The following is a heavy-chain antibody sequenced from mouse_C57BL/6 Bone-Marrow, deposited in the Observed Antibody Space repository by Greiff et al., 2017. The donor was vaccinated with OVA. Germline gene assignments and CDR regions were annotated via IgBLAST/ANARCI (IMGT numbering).Heavy chain of an antibody. CDR3: ATGYYYGSSYWYFDV. Sequence: EVQLQQSGPVLVKPGASVKMSCKASGYTFTDYYMNWVKQSHGKSLEWIGVINPYNGGTSYNQKFKGKATLTVDKSSSTAYMELNSLTSEDSAVYYCATGYYYGSSYWYFDVWGTGTTVTVSS. CDR2: INPYNGGT. J-gene: IGHJ1*03. CDR1: GYTFTDYY. D-gene: IGHD1-1*01. V-gene: IGHV1-19*01.